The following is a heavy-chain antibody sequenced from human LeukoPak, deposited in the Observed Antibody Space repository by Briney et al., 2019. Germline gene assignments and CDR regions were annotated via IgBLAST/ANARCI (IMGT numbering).Heavy chain of an antibody. J-gene: IGHJ4*02. CDR1: GYTFTSYA. D-gene: IGHD4-11*01. CDR3: ARVWRYDYSNYYFDY. V-gene: IGHV1-69*06. Sequence: WASVKVSCKASGYTFTSYAMNWVRQAPGQGLEWMGGIIPIFGTANYAQKFQGRVTITADKSTSTAYMELSSLRSEDTAVYYCARVWRYDYSNYYFDYWGQGTLVTVSS. CDR2: IIPIFGTA.